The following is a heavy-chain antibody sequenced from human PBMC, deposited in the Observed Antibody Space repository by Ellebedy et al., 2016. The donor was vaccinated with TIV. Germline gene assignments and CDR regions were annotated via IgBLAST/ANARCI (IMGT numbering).Heavy chain of an antibody. CDR3: ARGSDGHTYTMDV. CDR2: IIPIFGKS. D-gene: IGHD3-10*01. CDR1: GGSFSTYG. J-gene: IGHJ6*02. V-gene: IGHV1-69*13. Sequence: ASVKVSXXASGGSFSTYGISWVRQAPGQGLEWMGGIIPIFGKSNNAQKFQGRVTITADESTSTAYMELSSLGSEDTAMYYCARGSDGHTYTMDVWGHGTTVTVSS.